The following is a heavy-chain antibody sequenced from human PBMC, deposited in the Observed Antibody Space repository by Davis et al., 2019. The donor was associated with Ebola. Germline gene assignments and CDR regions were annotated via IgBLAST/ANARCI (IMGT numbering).Heavy chain of an antibody. D-gene: IGHD2-2*01. CDR3: ARGLGLRCSSTSCSTLGMDV. CDR2: IYYSAST. V-gene: IGHV4-39*01. CDR1: GGSISSSSYY. Sequence: GSLRLSCTVSGGSISSSSYYWGWIRQPPGKGLEWIGSIYYSASTYYNPSLKSRVTISVDTSKNQFSLKLTSVTAADTAVYYCARGLGLRCSSTSCSTLGMDVWGQGTTVTVSS. J-gene: IGHJ6*02.